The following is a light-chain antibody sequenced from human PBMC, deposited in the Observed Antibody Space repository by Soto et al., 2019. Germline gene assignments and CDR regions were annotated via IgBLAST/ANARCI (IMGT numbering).Light chain of an antibody. CDR3: QRHYNRPLT. J-gene: IGKJ4*01. CDR1: QGIGDT. Sequence: EVVMRQSPATLAVSPGAGATLSCRASQGIGDTFAWYQHKPGQTPRLLIFDTSTRATGVPAGFSGSRSGTEFTLTFNSLQSEDLGVYYCQRHYNRPLTFGGGTKVESK. CDR2: DTS. V-gene: IGKV3-15*01.